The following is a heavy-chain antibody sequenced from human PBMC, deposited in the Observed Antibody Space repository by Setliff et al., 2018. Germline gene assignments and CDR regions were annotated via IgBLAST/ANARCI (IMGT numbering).Heavy chain of an antibody. CDR2: INWSGGTA. D-gene: IGHD7-27*01. CDR1: GFTFKDYG. Sequence: GGSLRLSCAASGFTFKDYGMAWVRQSPGKGLEWVAGINWSGGTAGYADSVRGRFTISRDNAKSSVYLQMSSLRAEDTAVYFCASIDWGENFYNMDVWGKGTTVTVS. CDR3: ASIDWGENFYNMDV. J-gene: IGHJ6*03. V-gene: IGHV3-20*04.